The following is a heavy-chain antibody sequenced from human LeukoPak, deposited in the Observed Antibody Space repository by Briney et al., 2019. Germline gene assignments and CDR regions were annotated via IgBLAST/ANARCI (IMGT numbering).Heavy chain of an antibody. Sequence: SETLSLTCTVSGGSISRDYWSWIRQPPGKGLEWIGYIYYTGSTNYNPSLNSRVTISLETSKNQFSLKLSSVTAADTAVYYCARDSYYYDSSGEFDYFDYWGQGTLVTVSS. J-gene: IGHJ4*02. CDR1: GGSISRDY. CDR2: IYYTGST. D-gene: IGHD3-22*01. V-gene: IGHV4-59*12. CDR3: ARDSYYYDSSGEFDYFDY.